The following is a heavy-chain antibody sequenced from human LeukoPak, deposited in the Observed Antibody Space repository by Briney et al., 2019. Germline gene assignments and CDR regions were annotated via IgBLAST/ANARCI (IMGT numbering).Heavy chain of an antibody. CDR2: IYYSGST. CDR3: ARLSEASVYYYESRTFDY. V-gene: IGHV4-59*08. Sequence: SETLSLTCTVSGGSISSYYWSWIRQPPGKGLEWMGYIYYSGSTNYNPSLKSRVTISVDTSKNQFSLKLSSVTAADTAVYYCARLSEASVYYYESRTFDYWGQGTLVTVSS. J-gene: IGHJ4*02. D-gene: IGHD3-22*01. CDR1: GGSISSYY.